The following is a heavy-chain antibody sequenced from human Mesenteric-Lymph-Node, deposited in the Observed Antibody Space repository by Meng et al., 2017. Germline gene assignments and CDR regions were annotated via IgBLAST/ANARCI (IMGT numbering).Heavy chain of an antibody. J-gene: IGHJ1*01. CDR3: AHCSIWESYRYQH. CDR1: GFSLTTSGVG. D-gene: IGHD3-16*02. CDR2: IYWDDDK. V-gene: IGHV2-5*02. Sequence: QITSKDSAPPLLTPTQPLPLTCSFSGFSLTTSGVGVGWIRQPPGEPLEWLALIYWDDDKRYSPSLKSRLTITKDTSKNQVVLTITNMDPVDTATYYCAHCSIWESYRYQHWGQGTLVTVSS.